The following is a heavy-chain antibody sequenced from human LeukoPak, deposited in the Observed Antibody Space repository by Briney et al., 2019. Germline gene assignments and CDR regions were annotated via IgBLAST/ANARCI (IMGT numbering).Heavy chain of an antibody. CDR2: IYPGDSDT. J-gene: IGHJ4*02. Sequence: GESLKISCKGSGYSFTSYWIGWVRPMPGKGLEWVGIIYPGDSDTRYSPSFQGQVTISADKSISTAYLQWSSLKASDTAMYYCARLYRSWYGDIAYWGQGTLVTVSS. CDR1: GYSFTSYW. D-gene: IGHD6-13*01. CDR3: ARLYRSWYGDIAY. V-gene: IGHV5-51*01.